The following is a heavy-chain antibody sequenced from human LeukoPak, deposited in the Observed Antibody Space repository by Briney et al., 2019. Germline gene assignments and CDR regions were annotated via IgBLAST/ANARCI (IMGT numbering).Heavy chain of an antibody. CDR1: GFTFSTYV. Sequence: GGSLRPSCSVSGFTFSTYVMHWVRQAPGKGLEYVSAISSNGDNTYYADSVKGRFTISRDNSKNTLYLQMSSLRADDTAAYYCVRGTGYWGQGTLVTVSS. V-gene: IGHV3-64D*06. J-gene: IGHJ4*02. CDR2: ISSNGDNT. CDR3: VRGTGY.